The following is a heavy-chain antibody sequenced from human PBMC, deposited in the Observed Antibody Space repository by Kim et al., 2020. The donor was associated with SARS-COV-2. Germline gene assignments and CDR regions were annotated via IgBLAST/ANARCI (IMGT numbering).Heavy chain of an antibody. CDR1: GGSLTSGSYY. CDR2: IYCSGGT. D-gene: IGHD3-10*01. CDR3: VSFGNYYFYNMAV. V-gene: IGHV4-39*01. Sequence: SETLSLTCTVSGGSLTSGSYYWGWIRQPPGQGLEWVVTIYCSGGTYSIPSLKSRITISVDTSKTQFSLKVTSVTAADTAVYYCVSFGNYYFYNMAVSGQGTTVTVSS. J-gene: IGHJ6*02.